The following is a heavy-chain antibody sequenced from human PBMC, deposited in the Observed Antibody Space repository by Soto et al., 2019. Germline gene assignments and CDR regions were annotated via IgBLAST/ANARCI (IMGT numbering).Heavy chain of an antibody. V-gene: IGHV4-39*01. Sequence: PSETLSLTCTVSGGSISSSSYYWGWIRQPPGKGLEWIGSIYYSGSTYYNPSLKSRVTISVDTSKNQFSLKLSSVTAADTAVYYCALQDIVVVVAASAAFDIWGQGTMVTVSS. CDR3: ALQDIVVVVAASAAFDI. CDR1: GGSISSSSYY. CDR2: IYYSGST. D-gene: IGHD2-15*01. J-gene: IGHJ3*02.